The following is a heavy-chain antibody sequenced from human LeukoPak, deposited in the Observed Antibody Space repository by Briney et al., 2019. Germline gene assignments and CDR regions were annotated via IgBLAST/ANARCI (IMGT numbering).Heavy chain of an antibody. V-gene: IGHV4-39*07. D-gene: IGHD2-2*01. J-gene: IGHJ5*02. CDR2: INHSGST. CDR3: ARLRYCSSTSCP. Sequence: SETLSLTCTVSGGSISSSSYYWSWIRQPPGMGLEWIGEINHSGSTNYNPSLKSRVTISVDTSKNQFSLKLSSVTAADTAVYYCARLRYCSSTSCPWGQGTLVTVSS. CDR1: GGSISSSSYY.